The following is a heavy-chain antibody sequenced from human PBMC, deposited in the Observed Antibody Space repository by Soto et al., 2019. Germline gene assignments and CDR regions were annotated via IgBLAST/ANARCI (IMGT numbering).Heavy chain of an antibody. CDR1: GYTLTELS. CDR3: ATSVHCSGGSCYSDY. J-gene: IGHJ4*01. Sequence: GASVKVSCKVSGYTLTELSMHWVRQAPGKGLEWMGGFDPEDGETIYAQKFQGRVTMTEDTSTDTAYMELSSLRSEDTAVYYCATSVHCSGGSCYSDYWGLGTLVTVSS. D-gene: IGHD2-15*01. V-gene: IGHV1-24*01. CDR2: FDPEDGET.